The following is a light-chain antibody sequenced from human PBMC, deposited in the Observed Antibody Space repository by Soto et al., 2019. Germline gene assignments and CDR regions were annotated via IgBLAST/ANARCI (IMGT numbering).Light chain of an antibody. J-gene: IGLJ1*01. Sequence: QSALTQPASVSGSPGLSITISCTGTSSDVGGYNYVSWYQQHPGKAPKLMIYEVSNRPSGVSNRFSGSKSGNTASLTISGLQAEDEADYYCSSYTSSSTPQVFGTGTKVTVL. CDR3: SSYTSSSTPQV. CDR2: EVS. CDR1: SSDVGGYNY. V-gene: IGLV2-14*01.